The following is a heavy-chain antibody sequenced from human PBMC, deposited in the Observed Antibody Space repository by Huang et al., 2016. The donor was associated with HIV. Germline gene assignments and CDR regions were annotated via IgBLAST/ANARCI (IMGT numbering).Heavy chain of an antibody. V-gene: IGHV7-4-1*02. Sequence: QVQLVQSGSELKKPGASVTVSCKASGYTFSSYAMNWVRHAPGQGLEWMGWINPRTGNPTYAKCFTGRFVFSLDTSVSTAYLQISSLKAEDTAVYYCARENNDYDSSGYWISDAFDIWGQGTMVTVSS. CDR3: ARENNDYDSSGYWISDAFDI. J-gene: IGHJ3*02. CDR2: INPRTGNP. CDR1: GYTFSSYA. D-gene: IGHD3-22*01.